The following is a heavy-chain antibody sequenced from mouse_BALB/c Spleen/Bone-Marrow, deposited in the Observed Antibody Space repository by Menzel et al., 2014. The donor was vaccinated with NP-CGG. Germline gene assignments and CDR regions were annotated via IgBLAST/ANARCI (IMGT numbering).Heavy chain of an antibody. CDR2: IDPANGNT. Sequence: EVKLMETGAELVKPWASVKLSCTASGFNIKDTYMHWVKQRPEQGLEWIGRIDPANGNTKYDPKFQGKATITADTSSNTAYLQLSSLTSEDTAVYYCASYYFGSSSFAYLVQGSLV. CDR3: ASYYFGSSSFAY. V-gene: IGHV14-3*02. D-gene: IGHD1-1*01. J-gene: IGHJ3*01. CDR1: GFNIKDTY.